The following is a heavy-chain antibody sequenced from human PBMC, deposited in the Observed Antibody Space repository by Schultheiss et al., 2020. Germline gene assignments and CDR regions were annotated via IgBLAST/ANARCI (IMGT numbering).Heavy chain of an antibody. V-gene: IGHV4-61*01. J-gene: IGHJ4*02. CDR2: IYYSGST. Sequence: SETLSLTCTVSGGSVSSGSYSWSWIRQPPGKGLEWIGYIYYSGSTNYNPSLKSRVTISVDTSKNQFSLKLTSVTAADTAVYYCARGKSPFDYWGQGTLVTVSS. CDR1: GGSVSSGSYS. CDR3: ARGKSPFDY.